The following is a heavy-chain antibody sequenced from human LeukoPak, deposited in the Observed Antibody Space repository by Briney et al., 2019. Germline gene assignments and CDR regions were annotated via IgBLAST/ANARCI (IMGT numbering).Heavy chain of an antibody. V-gene: IGHV3-23*01. D-gene: IGHD3-22*01. CDR3: ATIPLYDSSPYFDD. Sequence: GGSLRLSCAASGYTFSSYAMSWVRQAPGKGLEWVSAISGSGGSTYYADSVKGRFTISRDNSKNTLYLQMNSLRAEDTAVYYCATIPLYDSSPYFDDWGQGTLVTVSS. CDR1: GYTFSSYA. J-gene: IGHJ4*02. CDR2: ISGSGGST.